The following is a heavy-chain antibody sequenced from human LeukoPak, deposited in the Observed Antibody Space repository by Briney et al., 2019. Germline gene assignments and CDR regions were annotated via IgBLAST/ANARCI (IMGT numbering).Heavy chain of an antibody. V-gene: IGHV3-48*01. J-gene: IGHJ4*02. Sequence: GGSLRLSCAASGVTFSSYSMNWVRQAPGKGLEWVSYISSSSTIYYADSVKGRFTISRDNAKNSLYLQMNSLRAEDTAVYYCARYCSSTNCQDYWGQGTLVTVSS. D-gene: IGHD2-2*01. CDR1: GVTFSSYS. CDR2: ISSSSTI. CDR3: ARYCSSTNCQDY.